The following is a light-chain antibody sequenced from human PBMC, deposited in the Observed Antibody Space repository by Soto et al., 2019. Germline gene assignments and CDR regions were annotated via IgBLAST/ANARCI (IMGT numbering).Light chain of an antibody. CDR1: QRVSSNY. Sequence: EIVLTQSPATLSLSPGERATLSCGASQRVSSNYLAWYQQKPGLAPRLLSYDASNRATGIPDRVSGSGSGRDFTLTISRLEPEDSAVYYCQRYGSSRTFGPGTKVEI. CDR2: DAS. CDR3: QRYGSSRT. J-gene: IGKJ1*01. V-gene: IGKV3D-20*01.